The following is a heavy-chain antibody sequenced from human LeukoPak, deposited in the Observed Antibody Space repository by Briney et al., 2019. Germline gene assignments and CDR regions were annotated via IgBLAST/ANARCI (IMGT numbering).Heavy chain of an antibody. CDR3: VKDKRFLEWLLFAPFFVY. CDR1: GFTFSSYA. CDR2: ISSNGGST. Sequence: PGGSLRLSCAASGFTFSSYAMHWVRQAPGKGLEYVSAISSNGGSTYYADSVKGRFTISRDNSKNTLYLQMSSLRAEDTAVYYCVKDKRFLEWLLFAPFFVYWGQGTLVTVSS. J-gene: IGHJ4*02. V-gene: IGHV3-64D*06. D-gene: IGHD3-3*01.